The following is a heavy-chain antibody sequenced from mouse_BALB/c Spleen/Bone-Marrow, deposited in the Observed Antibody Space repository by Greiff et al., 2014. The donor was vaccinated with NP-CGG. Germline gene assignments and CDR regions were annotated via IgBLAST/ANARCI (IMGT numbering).Heavy chain of an antibody. J-gene: IGHJ1*01. V-gene: IGHV2-9*02. CDR2: IWAGGST. D-gene: IGHD2-4*01. Sequence: QVQLQQPGPGQVAPSQSLSITCTVSGFSLTSYGVHWVRQPPGKGLEWLGVIWAGGSTNYNSALMSRLSISKDNSKSQVFLKMNSLQTDDTAMYCCARDPIYYDYDWYFDVWGAGTTVTVSS. CDR1: GFSLTSYG. CDR3: ARDPIYYDYDWYFDV.